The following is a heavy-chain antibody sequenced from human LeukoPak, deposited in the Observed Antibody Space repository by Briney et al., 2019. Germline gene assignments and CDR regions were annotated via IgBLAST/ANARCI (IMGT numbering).Heavy chain of an antibody. CDR3: VREGYYDSGGPFSGYFDY. J-gene: IGHJ4*02. V-gene: IGHV3-30*04. Sequence: GGSLRLSCAASGFTFNKYAIHWARQAPGKGLEWVAVISNDGVTRIFANSVKGRFTISRDNWKNTLYLQLSSLRVEDTAVYYCVREGYYDSGGPFSGYFDYWGRGDSVTVSS. CDR1: GFTFNKYA. CDR2: ISNDGVTR. D-gene: IGHD3-22*01.